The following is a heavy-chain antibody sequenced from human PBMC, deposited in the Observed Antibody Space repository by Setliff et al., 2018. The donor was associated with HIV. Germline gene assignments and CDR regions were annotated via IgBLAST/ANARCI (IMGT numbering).Heavy chain of an antibody. CDR1: GGTFSSYA. Sequence: SVKVSCKASGGTFSSYAISWVRQAPGQGLEWMGGIIPIFGTANYAQKFQGRVTITTDESTSTAYMELSSLRSEDTAVYYCARDGYYDSSGYYSFDYWGQGTLVTVSS. D-gene: IGHD3-22*01. CDR3: ARDGYYDSSGYYSFDY. CDR2: IIPIFGTA. V-gene: IGHV1-69*05. J-gene: IGHJ4*02.